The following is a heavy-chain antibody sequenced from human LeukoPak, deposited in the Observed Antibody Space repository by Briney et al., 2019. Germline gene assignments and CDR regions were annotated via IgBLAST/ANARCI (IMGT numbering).Heavy chain of an antibody. CDR3: ARDFYSSGCKGD. CDR2: ISSSSYI. CDR1: GFTFSSYS. V-gene: IGHV3-21*01. Sequence: GGSLRLSCAASGFTFSSYSMNWVRQAPGKGLEWVSSISSSSYIYYADSVKSRFTISRDNAKNSLYLQMNSLRAEDTAVYYCARDFYSSGCKGDWGQGTLVTVSS. J-gene: IGHJ4*02. D-gene: IGHD6-19*01.